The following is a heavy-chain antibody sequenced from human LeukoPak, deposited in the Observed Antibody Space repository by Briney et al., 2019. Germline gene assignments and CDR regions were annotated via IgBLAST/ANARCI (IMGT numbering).Heavy chain of an antibody. J-gene: IGHJ4*02. D-gene: IGHD3-10*01. CDR2: IYSSGST. CDR1: GFTVSSNY. V-gene: IGHV3-66*01. Sequence: GESLRLSCAASGFTVSSNYMSWVRQAPGKGLEWVSVIYSSGSTSYADSVKGRFTISRDNSKNTLYLQMNGLGAEDTAVYYCARSGNSPFDYWGEGTLVTVSS. CDR3: ARSGNSPFDY.